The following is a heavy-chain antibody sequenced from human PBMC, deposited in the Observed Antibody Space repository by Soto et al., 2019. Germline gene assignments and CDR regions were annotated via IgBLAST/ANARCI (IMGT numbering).Heavy chain of an antibody. CDR3: ARGSDAYSFDY. Sequence: NPSETLSLTCTVSGGFIRSGGYYWSWIRQHPGNRQHPGKVLEWIGHIYYRGSTSYNPSLMSRLTISVDTSKNQFSLNLRSVTAADTAIYYCARGSDAYSFDYWGQGTLVTVSS. CDR2: IYYRGST. D-gene: IGHD3-16*01. V-gene: IGHV4-31*03. J-gene: IGHJ4*02. CDR1: GGFIRSGGYY.